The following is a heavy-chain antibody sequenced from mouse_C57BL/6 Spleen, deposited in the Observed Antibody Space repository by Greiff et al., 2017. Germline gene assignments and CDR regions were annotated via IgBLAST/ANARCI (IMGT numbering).Heavy chain of an antibody. CDR2: IYPGSGST. J-gene: IGHJ4*01. CDR3: ARYYYGYDYAMDY. CDR1: GYTFTSYW. V-gene: IGHV1-55*01. D-gene: IGHD2-2*01. Sequence: VQLQQPGAELVKPGASVKMSCKASGYTFTSYWITWVKQRPGQGLEWIGDIYPGSGSTNYNEKFKSKATLTVDTSSSTAYMQLSSLTSEDSAVYYCARYYYGYDYAMDYWGQGTSVTVSS.